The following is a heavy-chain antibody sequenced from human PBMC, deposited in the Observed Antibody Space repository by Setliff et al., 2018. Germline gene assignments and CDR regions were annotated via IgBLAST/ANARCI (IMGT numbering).Heavy chain of an antibody. J-gene: IGHJ4*02. CDR3: ARGRAGHSGH. V-gene: IGHV4-30-4*08. CDR1: GDSINSYPYY. D-gene: IGHD6-19*01. Sequence: PSETLSLTCTVSGDSINSYPYYWGWIRQPPGKGLEWIGYIYYSGSTSYYNPSLKSRVTISVDTSKNQFSLKLSSVTAADTAAYYCARGRAGHSGHWGQGTLVTVSS. CDR2: IYYSGSTS.